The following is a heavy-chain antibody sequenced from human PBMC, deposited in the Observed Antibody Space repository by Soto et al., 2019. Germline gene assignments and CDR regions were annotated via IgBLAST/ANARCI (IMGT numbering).Heavy chain of an antibody. D-gene: IGHD2-15*01. J-gene: IGHJ6*02. CDR3: ARHGGLGYCSGGSCYPRGAYYYYGMDV. CDR2: IYPADSDT. CDR1: GYSFSNYW. Sequence: GESLKISCKGSGYSFSNYWIAWVRQMPGKGLEWMGIIYPADSDTRYSPSFQGQVTISADKYISTAYLQWSSLKASDTAMYYCARHGGLGYCSGGSCYPRGAYYYYGMDVWGQGTTVTVSS. V-gene: IGHV5-51*01.